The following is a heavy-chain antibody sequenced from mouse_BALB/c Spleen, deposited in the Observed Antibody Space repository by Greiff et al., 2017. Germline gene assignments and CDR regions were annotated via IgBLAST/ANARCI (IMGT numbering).Heavy chain of an antibody. J-gene: IGHJ4*01. CDR3: AKNPFYDDYYGGAMDY. Sequence: VKLVESGPSLVQPSQSLSITCTVSGFSLTSYGVHWVRQSPGKGLEWLGVIWRGGSTDYNAAFMSRLSITKDNSKSQVFFKMNSLQADDTAIYYCAKNPFYDDYYGGAMDYWGQGTSVTVSS. D-gene: IGHD2-3*01. V-gene: IGHV2-5-1*01. CDR2: IWRGGST. CDR1: GFSLTSYG.